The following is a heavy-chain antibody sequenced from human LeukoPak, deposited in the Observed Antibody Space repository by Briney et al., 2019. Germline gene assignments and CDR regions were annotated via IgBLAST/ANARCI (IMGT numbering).Heavy chain of an antibody. Sequence: SETLSLTCAVSGGSISTSNSYWGWIRRPPGKGLEWVGSIYYSGNTYYNPFLKSRVTISVDTSKNQFSLILTSVTAADPVVYYCARQAGAGLFILPGGQGTLVTVSS. CDR3: ARQAGAGLFILP. J-gene: IGHJ4*02. CDR2: IYYSGNT. D-gene: IGHD3-3*01. V-gene: IGHV4-39*01. CDR1: GGSISTSNSY.